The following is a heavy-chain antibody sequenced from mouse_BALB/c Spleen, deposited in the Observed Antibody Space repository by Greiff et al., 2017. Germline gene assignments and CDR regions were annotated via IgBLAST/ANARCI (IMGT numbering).Heavy chain of an antibody. CDR2: ISNLAYSI. Sequence: EVQLVESGGGLVQPGGSRKLSCAASGFTFSDYGMAWVRQAPGKGPEWVAFISNLAYSIYYADTVTGRFTISRENAKNTLYLEMSSLRSEDTAMYYCARVQTAQATWGWFAYWGAGALVTVSA. V-gene: IGHV5-15*02. CDR3: ARVQTAQATWGWFAY. D-gene: IGHD3-2*02. J-gene: IGHJ3*01. CDR1: GFTFSDYG.